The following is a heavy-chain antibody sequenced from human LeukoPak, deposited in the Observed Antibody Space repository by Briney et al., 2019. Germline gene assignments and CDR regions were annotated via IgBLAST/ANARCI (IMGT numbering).Heavy chain of an antibody. V-gene: IGHV4-39*01. CDR3: ARSYCGGDCYSVDAFDI. CDR1: GGSISSSYYY. J-gene: IGHJ3*02. D-gene: IGHD2-21*02. Sequence: SETLSLTCTVSGGSISSSYYYWGWIRQPPGKGLEWIGSIYDSGSTYYNPSLKSRVTISVDTSKNQFSLKLNSVTAADTAVYYCARSYCGGDCYSVDAFDIWGQGTMVTVSS. CDR2: IYDSGST.